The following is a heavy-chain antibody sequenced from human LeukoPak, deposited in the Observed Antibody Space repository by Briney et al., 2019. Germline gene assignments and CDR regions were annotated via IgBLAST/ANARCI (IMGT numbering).Heavy chain of an antibody. V-gene: IGHV3-23*01. Sequence: GGSLRLFCAASGFTFSSYAMSWVRQAPGKGLEWVSTISGGGGSTYYADSVKGRFTISRDNSKNTLYLQMNSLRAEDTAVYYCAKGYNYDSSGLTYFDFWGQGTLVTVSS. CDR2: ISGGGGST. CDR1: GFTFSSYA. D-gene: IGHD3-22*01. J-gene: IGHJ4*02. CDR3: AKGYNYDSSGLTYFDF.